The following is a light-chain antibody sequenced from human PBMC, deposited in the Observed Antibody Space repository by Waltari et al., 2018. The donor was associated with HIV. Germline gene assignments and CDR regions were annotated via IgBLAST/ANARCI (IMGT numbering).Light chain of an antibody. CDR2: QTD. V-gene: IGLV1-47*01. J-gene: IGLJ1*01. Sequence: QSLLSQPPSASATPGQRPTISCSASTATTIASDAVRWFRQVPGAAPRLLMYQTDQRPSWVTDRFSGSKSGTSASLVISGLRSEDEAHYYCAAWDDSLSGYVFGTGTKVIVL. CDR1: TATTIASDA. CDR3: AAWDDSLSGYV.